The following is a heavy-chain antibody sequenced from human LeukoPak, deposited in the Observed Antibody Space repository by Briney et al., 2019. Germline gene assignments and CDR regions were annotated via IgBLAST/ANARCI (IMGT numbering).Heavy chain of an antibody. CDR3: VKWRWFGEFTPHPYYYYGMDV. Sequence: PGGSLRLSCSASGFTFSSYAMHWVRQAPGKGLEYVSAISSNGGSTYYADSVKGRFTISRDNSKNTLYLQMSSLRAEDTAVYYCVKWRWFGEFTPHPYYYYGMDVWGQGTTVTVSS. V-gene: IGHV3-64D*06. CDR2: ISSNGGST. CDR1: GFTFSSYA. D-gene: IGHD3-10*01. J-gene: IGHJ6*02.